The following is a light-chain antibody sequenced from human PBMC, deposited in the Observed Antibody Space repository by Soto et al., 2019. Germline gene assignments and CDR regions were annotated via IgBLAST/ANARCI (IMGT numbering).Light chain of an antibody. V-gene: IGKV1-5*03. Sequence: DIQMTQSPSTMSASVGDRVSINCRASQSISAWLAWYQQKPGKAPRLLIYKASTLEIGVPSRFSGSGSGTDFTLTISSLQPEEFATYYCQKANSFPITVGQGTRLEIK. CDR3: QKANSFPIT. CDR1: QSISAW. CDR2: KAS. J-gene: IGKJ5*01.